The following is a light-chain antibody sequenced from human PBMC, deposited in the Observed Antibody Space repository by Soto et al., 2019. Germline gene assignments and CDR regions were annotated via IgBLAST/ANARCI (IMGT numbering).Light chain of an antibody. V-gene: IGKV3-11*01. Sequence: EIVLTQSPATLSLSPGERATLSCRASQSVSSYLAWYQQKPGQAPNLLIYDASNRATGIPARFSGGGSGTDFTLTISSLEPEDFAVYYCQQRSNWPVTFGQGTKVDIK. J-gene: IGKJ1*01. CDR3: QQRSNWPVT. CDR2: DAS. CDR1: QSVSSY.